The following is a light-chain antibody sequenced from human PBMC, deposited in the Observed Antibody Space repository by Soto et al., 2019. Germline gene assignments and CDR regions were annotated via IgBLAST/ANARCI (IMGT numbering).Light chain of an antibody. Sequence: SYELTQPPSVSVSPGQTARIACSGDALPKQYAYWYQQKLGQAPVLLIYKDKERPSGIPERFSGSSSGTTVTLTIGGVQAEDEADYYCQSSDRGDTYWVFGGGTKVTVL. CDR1: ALPKQY. V-gene: IGLV3-25*02. CDR2: KDK. J-gene: IGLJ3*02. CDR3: QSSDRGDTYWV.